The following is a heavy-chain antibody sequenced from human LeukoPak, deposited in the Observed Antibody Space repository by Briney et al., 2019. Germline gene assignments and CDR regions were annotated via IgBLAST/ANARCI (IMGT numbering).Heavy chain of an antibody. CDR2: TYYRSKWYN. Sequence: SQTLSLTCAISGDSVSSNSAAWNWIRQSPSRGLEWLGRTYYRSKWYNDYAVSVKSRITINPDTSKNQFSLQLNSVTPEDTAVYYCARVMVEPAVLVDFWSGPHYYYYYMDVWGKGTTVTVSS. D-gene: IGHD3-3*01. V-gene: IGHV6-1*01. CDR1: GDSVSSNSAA. CDR3: ARVMVEPAVLVDFWSGPHYYYYYMDV. J-gene: IGHJ6*03.